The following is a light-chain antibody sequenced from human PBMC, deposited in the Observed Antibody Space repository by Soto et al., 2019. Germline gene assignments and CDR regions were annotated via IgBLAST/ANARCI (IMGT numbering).Light chain of an antibody. CDR3: AAWDDSLNGLV. V-gene: IGLV1-44*01. J-gene: IGLJ2*01. CDR2: SNN. CDR1: SSNIGSNT. Sequence: QSVLTPPPSAYGTPGQRVTISCSGSSSNIGSNTVNWYQQLPGTAPKLLIYSNNQRPSGVPDRFSGSKSGTSASLAISGLQSEDEADYYCAAWDDSLNGLVFGGGTKVTVL.